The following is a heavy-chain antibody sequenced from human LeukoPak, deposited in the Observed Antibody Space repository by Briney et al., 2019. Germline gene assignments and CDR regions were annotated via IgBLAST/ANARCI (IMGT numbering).Heavy chain of an antibody. Sequence: PSETLSLTCTVFGDSVSSSNYYWAWFRQPPGKGLEWIGNIYYSGSTNYNPSLESRVTISVDASKNQFFLKLTSVTAADTAVYYCARAGGSSRSPFDYWGQGTLVTVSS. CDR3: ARAGGSSRSPFDY. CDR2: IYYSGST. V-gene: IGHV4-61*01. D-gene: IGHD1-26*01. J-gene: IGHJ4*02. CDR1: GDSVSSSNYY.